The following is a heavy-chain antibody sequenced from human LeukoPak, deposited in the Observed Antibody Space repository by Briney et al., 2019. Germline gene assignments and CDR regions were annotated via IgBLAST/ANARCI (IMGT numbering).Heavy chain of an antibody. CDR2: INPIRGIT. V-gene: IGHV1-69*04. J-gene: IGHJ6*02. CDR1: GCTFSSYA. Sequence: SVTVSCKASGCTFSSYAMRWVRQAPGQGLEWMGRINPIRGITNYPQKFQGRVTITVDKSTSTAYMELSSLRSEDTAGYYCLSRTVGQEVCSGFYYGMDVWGQGTTVTVSS. CDR3: LSRTVGQEVCSGFYYGMDV. D-gene: IGHD1-1*01.